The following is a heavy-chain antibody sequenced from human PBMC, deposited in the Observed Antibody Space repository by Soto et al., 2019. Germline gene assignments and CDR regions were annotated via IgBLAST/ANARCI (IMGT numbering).Heavy chain of an antibody. CDR3: ARGMAVAGHYFDS. Sequence: QVQLQQWGARLLKPSETLSFTCAVYGGSFSGYYWSWIRQPPGKGLEWIGEVNHSGSTNYNPSLKSRVXXSXDXXKNQFSLKLNSVTAADTAVYYCARGMAVAGHYFDSWGQGTLVTVSS. D-gene: IGHD6-19*01. V-gene: IGHV4-34*01. CDR2: VNHSGST. CDR1: GGSFSGYY. J-gene: IGHJ4*02.